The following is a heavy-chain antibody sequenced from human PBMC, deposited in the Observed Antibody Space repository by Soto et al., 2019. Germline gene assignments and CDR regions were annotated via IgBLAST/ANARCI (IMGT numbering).Heavy chain of an antibody. Sequence: PSETLSLTCTVSGGSISSYYWSWIRQPPGKGLEWIGYIYYSGSTNYNPSLKSRVTISVDTSKNQFSLKLSSVTAADTAVYYCARSGYCGGDCYDWFDPWGQGTLVTVSS. CDR1: GGSISSYY. CDR3: ARSGYCGGDCYDWFDP. V-gene: IGHV4-59*01. D-gene: IGHD2-21*02. CDR2: IYYSGST. J-gene: IGHJ5*02.